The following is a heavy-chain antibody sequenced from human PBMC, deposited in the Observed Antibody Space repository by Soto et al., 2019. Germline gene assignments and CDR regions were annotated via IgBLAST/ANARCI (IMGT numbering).Heavy chain of an antibody. CDR2: ISYDGSNK. J-gene: IGHJ6*02. CDR3: ARDGGAASTTRGMDV. D-gene: IGHD1-26*01. Sequence: QVQLVESGGGVVQPGRSLRLSCAASGFTFSSYAMHWVRQAPGKGLEWVAVISYDGSNKYYADSVKGRFTISRDSSKNTLYLQMNSLITEDTALYYCARDGGAASTTRGMDVWGQGTTVTVSS. CDR1: GFTFSSYA. V-gene: IGHV3-30-3*01.